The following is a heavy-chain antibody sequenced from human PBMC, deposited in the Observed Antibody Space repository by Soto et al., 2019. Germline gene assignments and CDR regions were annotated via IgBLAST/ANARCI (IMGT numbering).Heavy chain of an antibody. CDR1: GFTFSSYA. D-gene: IGHD3-10*01. Sequence: GGSLRLSCAASGFTFSSYAMSWVRQAPGKGLEWVSAISGSGGSTYYADSVKGRFTISRDNSKNTLYLQMNSLRAEDTAVYYCAKDPEFGVYGPEEGWFDPWGQGTLVTISP. V-gene: IGHV3-23*01. CDR3: AKDPEFGVYGPEEGWFDP. CDR2: ISGSGGST. J-gene: IGHJ5*02.